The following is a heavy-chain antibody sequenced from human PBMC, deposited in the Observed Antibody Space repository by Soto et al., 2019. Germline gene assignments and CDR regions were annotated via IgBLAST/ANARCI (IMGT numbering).Heavy chain of an antibody. CDR2: VYHTGDT. CDR1: GGTVASSHW. V-gene: IGHV4-4*01. J-gene: IGHJ5*02. CDR3: AREIVTAGGNNYFDP. Sequence: ETLSLTCGVSGGTVASSHWWSWVRQSPGRGLEWIGNVYHTGDTNFNPSLQSRVTFPVDKSNNQFSLRLTSVTAADTAVYFCAREIVTAGGNNYFDPWGPGTLVTVS. D-gene: IGHD2-21*02.